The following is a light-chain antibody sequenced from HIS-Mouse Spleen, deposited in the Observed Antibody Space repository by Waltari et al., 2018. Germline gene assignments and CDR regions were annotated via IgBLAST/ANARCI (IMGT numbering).Light chain of an antibody. V-gene: IGKV3-20*01. CDR2: GAS. CDR1: QSVSRSY. Sequence: EIVLTQSPGTLSLSPGERATLSCRASQSVSRSYLAWYQQKPGQAPRLLIYGASSRATGIPDRLSGSGSGTDFTLTISRLEPEDFAVYYCQQYGSSPFGPGTKVDIK. J-gene: IGKJ3*01. CDR3: QQYGSSP.